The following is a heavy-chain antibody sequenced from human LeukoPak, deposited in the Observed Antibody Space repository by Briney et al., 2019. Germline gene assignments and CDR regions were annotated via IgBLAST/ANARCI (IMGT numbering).Heavy chain of an antibody. CDR2: IYSGGST. V-gene: IGHV3-66*01. D-gene: IGHD6-13*01. Sequence: GRSLRLSCAASGFTVSSNYMSWVRQAPGKGLEWVSVIYSGGSTYYADSVKGRFTISRDNSKNTLYLQMNSLRAEDTAVYYCARDKSAAGTYYYYYGMDVWGQGTTVTVSS. CDR1: GFTVSSNY. CDR3: ARDKSAAGTYYYYYGMDV. J-gene: IGHJ6*02.